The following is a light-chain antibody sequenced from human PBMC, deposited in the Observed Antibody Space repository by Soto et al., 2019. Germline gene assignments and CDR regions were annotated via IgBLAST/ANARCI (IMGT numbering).Light chain of an antibody. CDR2: EVS. V-gene: IGLV2-14*02. Sequence: QSVLTQPASVSGSPGQSITISCTGTSSDVGSYNLVSWYQHHPGKAPKLMIYEVSNRPSGVPDRFSGSKSGNTASLTISGLQAEDEADYYCNSYTGSSTYVFGTGTKVTVL. CDR3: NSYTGSSTYV. CDR1: SSDVGSYNL. J-gene: IGLJ1*01.